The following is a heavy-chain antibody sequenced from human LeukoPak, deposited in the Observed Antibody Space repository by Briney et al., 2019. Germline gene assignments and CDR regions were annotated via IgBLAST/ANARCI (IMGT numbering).Heavy chain of an antibody. D-gene: IGHD6-19*01. V-gene: IGHV4-39*01. CDR1: GGSISSSSYY. Sequence: PSETLSLTCTVSGGSISSSSYYWGWIRQPPGKGLEWIGSIYYSGSTYYNPSLKSRVTISVDTSKNQFSLKLSSVTAADTAVYYCARHHSSGWCPSWFDPWGQGTLVTVSS. CDR3: ARHHSSGWCPSWFDP. CDR2: IYYSGST. J-gene: IGHJ5*02.